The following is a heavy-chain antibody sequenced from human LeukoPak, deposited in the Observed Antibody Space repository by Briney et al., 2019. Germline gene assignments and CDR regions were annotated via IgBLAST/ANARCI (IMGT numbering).Heavy chain of an antibody. Sequence: PGGSLRLFCAASGCTFSSYAMSWVRQAPGKGLEWVSAISGSGGRTYYADSVKGRFTISRDNSKNTLYLQMNSLRADDVAVYYCAKDKFSVAVVADRLKWFDPWGQGALVTVPS. CDR2: ISGSGGRT. CDR1: GCTFSSYA. D-gene: IGHD2-15*01. CDR3: AKDKFSVAVVADRLKWFDP. J-gene: IGHJ5*02. V-gene: IGHV3-23*01.